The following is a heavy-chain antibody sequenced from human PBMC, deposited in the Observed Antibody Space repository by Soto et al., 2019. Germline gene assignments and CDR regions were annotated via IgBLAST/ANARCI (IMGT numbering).Heavy chain of an antibody. CDR2: IWYDGSNK. Sequence: PVGSLILSCASSGFTFSSYVMHLVRPAPGKGLEWVTFIWYDGSNKYYADSVKGRFTISRDKSKNTLYLQMNNLRAEDTAVYYCARDRYYDTSGHYSGVGGLDYWGQGTLVTVSS. D-gene: IGHD3-22*01. V-gene: IGHV3-33*01. CDR1: GFTFSSYV. J-gene: IGHJ4*02. CDR3: ARDRYYDTSGHYSGVGGLDY.